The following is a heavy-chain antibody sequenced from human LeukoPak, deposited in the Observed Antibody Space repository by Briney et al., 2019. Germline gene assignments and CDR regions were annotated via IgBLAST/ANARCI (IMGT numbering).Heavy chain of an antibody. CDR2: INPNGGGT. CDR3: ARVSSSGDYYDN. D-gene: IGHD3-10*01. J-gene: IGHJ4*02. Sequence: ASVKVSCKASGYTFTGYYMHRVRQAPGQGLEWMGWINPNGGGTNYAQKFQGRVTMTTDTSISTAYMELGGLRYDDTAVYYCARVSSSGDYYDNWGQGTLVTVS. V-gene: IGHV1-2*02. CDR1: GYTFTGYY.